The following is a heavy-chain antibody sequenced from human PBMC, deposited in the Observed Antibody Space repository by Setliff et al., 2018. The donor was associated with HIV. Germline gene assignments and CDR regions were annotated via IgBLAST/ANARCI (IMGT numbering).Heavy chain of an antibody. D-gene: IGHD3-9*01. CDR2: IYYSGST. CDR1: AGSIRSSTYY. CDR3: ARGEPVDILTGYFDY. V-gene: IGHV4-39*01. J-gene: IGHJ4*02. Sequence: SETLSLTCTVSAGSIRSSTYYWAWIRQPPGKGLEWIGTIYYSGSTYYNPSLKSRATISVDMSKNQFSLRLNSVIAADTAVYYCARGEPVDILTGYFDYWGQGTLVTVSS.